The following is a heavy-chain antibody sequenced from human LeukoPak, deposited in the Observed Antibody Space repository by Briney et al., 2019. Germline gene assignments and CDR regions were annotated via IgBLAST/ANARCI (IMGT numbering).Heavy chain of an antibody. D-gene: IGHD4-17*01. V-gene: IGHV3-43*01. CDR1: GFTFDDYT. J-gene: IGHJ4*02. Sequence: GGSLRLSCAASGFTFDDYTMPWVRHAPGKGLEWVSLISWDGGSTYYADSVKGRFTISRDNSKNSLYLQMNSLRIEDTALYYCAKERGDYGDYALSDWGQGTLVTVSS. CDR3: AKERGDYGDYALSD. CDR2: ISWDGGST.